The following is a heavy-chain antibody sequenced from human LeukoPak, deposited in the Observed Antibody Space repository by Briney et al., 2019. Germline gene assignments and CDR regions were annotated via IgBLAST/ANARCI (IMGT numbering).Heavy chain of an antibody. CDR3: ARAGYYDSSGYYDY. CDR2: ISAYNGNT. J-gene: IGHJ4*02. V-gene: IGHV1-18*01. D-gene: IGHD3-22*01. Sequence: ASVKVSCKASGYTFTSYGISWVRQAPGQGLEWMGWISAYNGNTNYAQKLQGRVTMTTDTSTSTAYMELRGLRSDDTAVYYCARAGYYDSSGYYDYWGQGTLVTVSS. CDR1: GYTFTSYG.